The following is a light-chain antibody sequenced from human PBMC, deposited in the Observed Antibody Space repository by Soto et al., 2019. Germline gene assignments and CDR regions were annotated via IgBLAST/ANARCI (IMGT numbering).Light chain of an antibody. Sequence: QSVLNQPSSVSGSPGQSVTISCTGSSSDVGGYNYVSWYQQHPGKAPNLMIYDVSQRPSGIPYRFSGSKSGNTASLTISGPQAEDEADYYCCSYASSVLFGGGTKLTVL. CDR3: CSYASSVL. V-gene: IGLV2-11*01. J-gene: IGLJ2*01. CDR1: SSDVGGYNY. CDR2: DVS.